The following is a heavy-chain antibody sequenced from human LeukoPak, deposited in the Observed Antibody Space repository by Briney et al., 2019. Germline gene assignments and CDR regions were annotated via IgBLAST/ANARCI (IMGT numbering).Heavy chain of an antibody. J-gene: IGHJ6*03. CDR1: GDTLTVTELS. V-gene: IGHV1-24*01. Sequence: GASVKVSCKVSGDTLTVTELSMHWVRQAPGKGLEWMGGFDPEDGETIYAQNFQGRVTMTEDTSTDTAYMELSSLRSEDTAVYYCATEGFFWSGYYMDVWGTGTTVTVSS. CDR2: FDPEDGET. D-gene: IGHD3-3*01. CDR3: ATEGFFWSGYYMDV.